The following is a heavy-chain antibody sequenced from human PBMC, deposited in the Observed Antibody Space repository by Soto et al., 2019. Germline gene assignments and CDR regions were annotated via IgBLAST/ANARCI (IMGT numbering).Heavy chain of an antibody. D-gene: IGHD6-13*01. CDR3: ARAPFRHLGPPLQQYYYGMEV. V-gene: IGHV1-2*04. Sequence: ASVKVSCKASGYTFTGYYMHWVRQAPGQGLEWMGWINPNSGGTNYAQKFQGWVTMTRDTSISTAYMELSRLRSDDTAVYYCARAPFRHLGPPLQQYYYGMEVWREATT. CDR2: INPNSGGT. CDR1: GYTFTGYY. J-gene: IGHJ6*02.